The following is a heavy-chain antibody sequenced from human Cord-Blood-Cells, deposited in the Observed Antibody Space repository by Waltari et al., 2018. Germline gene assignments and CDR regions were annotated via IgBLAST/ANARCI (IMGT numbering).Heavy chain of an antibody. CDR3: ARDSPTYGMDV. Sequence: QVQLQESGPGLVKPSETLSLTCTVSGGSISSYYWSWIRQPPGKGLEWIGYIYNRGSTNYNPSLKSRVTISVDTSKNQFSLKLSSVTAADTAVYYCARDSPTYGMDVWGQGTTVTVSS. CDR2: IYNRGST. CDR1: GGSISSYY. V-gene: IGHV4-59*01. J-gene: IGHJ6*02.